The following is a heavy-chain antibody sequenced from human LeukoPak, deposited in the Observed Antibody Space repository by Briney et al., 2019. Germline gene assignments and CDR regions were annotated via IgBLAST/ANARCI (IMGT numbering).Heavy chain of an antibody. J-gene: IGHJ5*02. D-gene: IGHD3-10*01. Sequence: SGTLSLTCAVSGGSISSSNWWSWVRQPPGKGLEWIGEIYHSGSTNYSASLKSRVTISVDKSKNQFSLKLSSVTAADTAVYYCARDLWFGETNWFDPWGQGTLVTVSS. CDR2: IYHSGST. CDR1: GGSISSSNW. CDR3: ARDLWFGETNWFDP. V-gene: IGHV4-4*02.